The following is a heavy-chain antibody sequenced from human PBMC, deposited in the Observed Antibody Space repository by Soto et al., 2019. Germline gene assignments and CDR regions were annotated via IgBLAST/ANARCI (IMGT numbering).Heavy chain of an antibody. V-gene: IGHV3-74*01. D-gene: IGHD2-21*01. CDR3: VRVSPTTLADPVIGASWCDP. CDR1: GFNFNFYW. CDR2: ISGDGTIT. Sequence: EVLLVESGGGLVQPGGSLRLSCAASGFNFNFYWMHWVRQAPGKGLEWVSRISGDGTITNYADSVKGRFTISRDNAKNRRFVQMAGLRHEDTAVYYCVRVSPTTLADPVIGASWCDPWGQGAQVTVSA. J-gene: IGHJ5*02.